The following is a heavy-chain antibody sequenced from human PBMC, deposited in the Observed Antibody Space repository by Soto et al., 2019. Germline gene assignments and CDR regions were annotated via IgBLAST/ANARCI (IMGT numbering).Heavy chain of an antibody. J-gene: IGHJ4*02. D-gene: IGHD3-22*01. CDR2: IWYDGVRQ. Sequence: GGSLRLSCVGSGFTVNIYGVHWVRQAPGKGLEWVAHIWYDGVRQTYEDSVRGRFIISRDSSTNTIYLQMNSLRAEDTAVYYCAREALKYYYDSSGYYYFDYWGQGTLVTVSS. CDR1: GFTVNIYG. CDR3: AREALKYYYDSSGYYYFDY. V-gene: IGHV3-30*02.